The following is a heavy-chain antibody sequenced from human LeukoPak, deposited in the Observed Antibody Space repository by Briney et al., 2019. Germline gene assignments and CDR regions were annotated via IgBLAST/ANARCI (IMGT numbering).Heavy chain of an antibody. CDR3: ARPSDSSGSPYYYYYGMDV. J-gene: IGHJ6*02. D-gene: IGHD3-22*01. CDR2: ISAYNGNT. CDR1: GYTFTGYY. Sequence: ASVKVSCKASGYTFTGYYMHWVRQAPGQGLEWMGWISAYNGNTNYAQKLQGRVTMTTDTSTSTAYMELRSLRSDDTAVYYCARPSDSSGSPYYYYYGMDVWGQGTTVTVSS. V-gene: IGHV1-18*04.